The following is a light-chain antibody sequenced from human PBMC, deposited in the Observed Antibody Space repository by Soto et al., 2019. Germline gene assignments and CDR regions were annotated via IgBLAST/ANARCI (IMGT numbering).Light chain of an antibody. CDR3: QQYGTSRT. V-gene: IGKV3-20*01. CDR2: GAS. Sequence: IGLTPSPGTLSVAPGERATLSCRASQSVSSSYLSWYQQKPGQAPRLLIYGASSRATGIPDRFSGSGSGTDFTLTISRLEPEDFAVYYCQQYGTSRTFGQGTKVDIK. CDR1: QSVSSSY. J-gene: IGKJ1*01.